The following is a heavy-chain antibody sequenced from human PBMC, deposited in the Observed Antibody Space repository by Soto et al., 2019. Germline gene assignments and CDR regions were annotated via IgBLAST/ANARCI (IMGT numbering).Heavy chain of an antibody. CDR3: ARSRDGFNTPYYYYGMDV. CDR1: GGSISSGGYY. J-gene: IGHJ6*02. Sequence: SETLSLTCTVSGGSISSGGYYWSWIRQHPGKGLEWIGYIYYSGSTNYNPSLKSRVTISVDTSKNQFSLKLSSVTAADTAVYYCARSRDGFNTPYYYYGMDVWGQGTTVTVSS. V-gene: IGHV4-61*08. D-gene: IGHD2-2*01. CDR2: IYYSGST.